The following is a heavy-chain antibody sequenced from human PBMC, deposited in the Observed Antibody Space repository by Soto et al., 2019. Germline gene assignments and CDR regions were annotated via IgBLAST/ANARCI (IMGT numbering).Heavy chain of an antibody. J-gene: IGHJ5*02. D-gene: IGHD3-16*01. CDR3: ARLKQDYAVA. Sequence: QVQLVQAGAEVKKPGASVKVSCKAAGYTFTRYDINWVRLATGQGLEWMGWMNPNSGNTVYAQKFQGRVTMTRTTSISTAYMELSSVRSEDTAVYYCARLKQDYAVAWGQGTLVPVSS. CDR2: MNPNSGNT. V-gene: IGHV1-8*01. CDR1: GYTFTRYD.